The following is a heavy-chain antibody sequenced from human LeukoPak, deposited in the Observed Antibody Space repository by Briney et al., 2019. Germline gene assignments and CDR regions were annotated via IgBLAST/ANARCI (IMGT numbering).Heavy chain of an antibody. V-gene: IGHV3-21*01. CDR3: ARDIGGSYTAIDY. Sequence: GGSLRLSCAASGFTLSSYSMKWVRHAPGKGLEWVSFISSSSAHINYADSVKGRFTISRDNPRNSLYLQMNSLRAEDTAVYYCARDIGGSYTAIDYWGQGTLVTVSS. CDR2: ISSSSAHI. J-gene: IGHJ4*02. D-gene: IGHD1-26*01. CDR1: GFTLSSYS.